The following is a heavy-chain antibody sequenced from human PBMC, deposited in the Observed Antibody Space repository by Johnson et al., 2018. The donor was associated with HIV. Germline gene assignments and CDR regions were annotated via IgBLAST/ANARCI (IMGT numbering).Heavy chain of an antibody. CDR3: VRGGQWGATDAFDV. V-gene: IGHV3-53*01. Sequence: VQLVESGGGLIQPGGSLRLSCAASGFTVSNNYMSWVRQAPGKGLEWVSVIYSGGSTYYADSVKGRFTISRDNSKNTLYLQMNSLRVGDTAVYYCVRGGQWGATDAFDVWGQGTMVTVSS. J-gene: IGHJ3*01. CDR2: IYSGGST. D-gene: IGHD6-19*01. CDR1: GFTVSNNY.